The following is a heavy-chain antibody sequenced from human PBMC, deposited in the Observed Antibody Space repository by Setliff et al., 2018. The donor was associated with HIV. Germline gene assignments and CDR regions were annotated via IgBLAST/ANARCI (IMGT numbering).Heavy chain of an antibody. CDR2: ILYGGNT. CDR3: MRGRSITIFGVAYFDF. J-gene: IGHJ4*02. V-gene: IGHV4-39*02. D-gene: IGHD3-3*01. CDR1: GGSVSSRGYY. Sequence: SETLSLTCTVPGGSVSSRGYYWGWIRQPPGKGPEWIANILYGGNTYYNPSLKSRVTISVDTSKNHFSLKLNSVTAADTAVYYCMRGRSITIFGVAYFDFWGQGTQVTVSS.